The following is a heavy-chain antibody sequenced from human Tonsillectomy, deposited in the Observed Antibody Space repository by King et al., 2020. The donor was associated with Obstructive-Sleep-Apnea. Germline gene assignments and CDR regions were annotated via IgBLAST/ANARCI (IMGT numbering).Heavy chain of an antibody. CDR3: ARGHYYGSGSYYPPNDY. V-gene: IGHV3-30*04. Sequence: VQLVESGGGVVQPGRSLRLSCAASGFTFSSYVMHWVRQAPGKGLEWVAVISYDGSNKYYADSVKGRFTISRDNSKNTLYLQMNSLRAEDTAVFYCARGHYYGSGSYYPPNDYWGRGTLVTVSS. CDR1: GFTFSSYV. CDR2: ISYDGSNK. D-gene: IGHD3-10*01. J-gene: IGHJ4*02.